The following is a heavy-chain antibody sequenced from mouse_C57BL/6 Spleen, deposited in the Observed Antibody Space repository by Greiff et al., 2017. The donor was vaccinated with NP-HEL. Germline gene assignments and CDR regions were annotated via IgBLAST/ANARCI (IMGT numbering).Heavy chain of an antibody. D-gene: IGHD1-1*01. CDR2: IWSGGST. J-gene: IGHJ1*03. Sequence: QVQLKESGPGLVQPSQSLSITCTVSGFSLTSYGVHWVRQSPGKGLEWLGVIWSGGSTDYNAAFISRLSISKDNSKSQVFFKMNSLQADDTAIYYCASYYYGSREYFDVWGTGTTVTVSS. CDR1: GFSLTSYG. V-gene: IGHV2-2*01. CDR3: ASYYYGSREYFDV.